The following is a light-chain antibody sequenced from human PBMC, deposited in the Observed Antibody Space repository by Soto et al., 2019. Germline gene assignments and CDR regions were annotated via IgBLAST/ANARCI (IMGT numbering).Light chain of an antibody. CDR2: SSD. CDR3: AAWDDSLNAWA. J-gene: IGLJ3*02. CDR1: TSNIGRNT. Sequence: QPVLTQPPSASGTPGQRVSISCSGSTSNIGRNTVKWYRQLPGTAPKLLIGSSDQRPSGVPDRVSGSQSGTSASLAISGLQSEDEADYICAAWDDSLNAWAFGGGTKLTVL. V-gene: IGLV1-44*01.